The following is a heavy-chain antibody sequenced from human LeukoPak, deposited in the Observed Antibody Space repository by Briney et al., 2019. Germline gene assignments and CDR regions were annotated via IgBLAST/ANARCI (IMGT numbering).Heavy chain of an antibody. CDR1: GGSISSYY. Sequence: SETLSLTCTVSGGSISSYYWSWIRQPPGKGLEWIGYIYYSGSTNYNPSLKSRVTISVDTSKNQFSLKLSSVTAADTAVYYCARGYNSSWYPPFDYWGQGTLVTVSS. CDR3: ARGYNSSWYPPFDY. V-gene: IGHV4-59*01. CDR2: IYYSGST. D-gene: IGHD6-13*01. J-gene: IGHJ4*02.